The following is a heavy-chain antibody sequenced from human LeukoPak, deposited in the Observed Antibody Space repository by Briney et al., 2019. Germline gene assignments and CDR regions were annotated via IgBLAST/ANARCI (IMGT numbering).Heavy chain of an antibody. CDR1: GFTFSSYS. CDR3: ASGFYTMNDAFDI. J-gene: IGHJ3*02. Sequence: GGSLRLSCAASGFTFSSYSMNWVRQAPGKGLEWVSYISSSSSTLYYAHSVKGRFTISRDNAKNSLYLQMNRLRAEDTAVYYCASGFYTMNDAFDIWGQGTMVTVSS. V-gene: IGHV3-48*04. D-gene: IGHD3-22*01. CDR2: ISSSSSTL.